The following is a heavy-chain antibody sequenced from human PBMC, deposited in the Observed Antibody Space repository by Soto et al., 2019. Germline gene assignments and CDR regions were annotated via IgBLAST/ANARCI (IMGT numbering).Heavy chain of an antibody. CDR2: INHSGST. Sequence: PSETLSLTCAVYGGSFSGYYWSWIRQPPGKGLEWIGEINHSGSTNYNPSLKSRVTISVDTSKNQFSLKLSSVTAADTAVYYCARGGFWRWSADYWGQGTLVTVSS. CDR1: GGSFSGYY. CDR3: ARGGFWRWSADY. V-gene: IGHV4-34*01. D-gene: IGHD3-3*01. J-gene: IGHJ4*02.